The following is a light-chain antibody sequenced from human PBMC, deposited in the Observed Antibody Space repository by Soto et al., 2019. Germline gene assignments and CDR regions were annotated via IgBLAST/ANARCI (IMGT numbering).Light chain of an antibody. J-gene: IGKJ5*01. CDR2: AAS. CDR3: QQSYSTPSIT. CDR1: QSISSY. V-gene: IGKV1-39*01. Sequence: DIQVTRCPYSLSASVGDRVTITCLASQSISSYLNWYQQKPGKAPKLLICAASSLQSGVPSRFSGSGSGTDFTLTISILQPEDFATYYCQQSYSTPSITFGQRTRLEI.